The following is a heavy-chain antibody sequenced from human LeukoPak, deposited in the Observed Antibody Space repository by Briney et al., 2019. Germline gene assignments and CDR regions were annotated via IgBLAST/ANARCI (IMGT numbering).Heavy chain of an antibody. V-gene: IGHV1-2*02. D-gene: IGHD3-16*02. CDR2: INPNTGGT. CDR1: GYTFVRNH. J-gene: IGHJ3*02. Sequence: ASVKVSCKTSGYTFVRNHLHWVRQAPGQGPEWMGWINPNTGGTNYAQKFQGRVTMTRDTSISTVYMELTRLRFDDTAVYFCARPSDYLWGSYRNDAFEIWGQGTIVTVSS. CDR3: ARPSDYLWGSYRNDAFEI.